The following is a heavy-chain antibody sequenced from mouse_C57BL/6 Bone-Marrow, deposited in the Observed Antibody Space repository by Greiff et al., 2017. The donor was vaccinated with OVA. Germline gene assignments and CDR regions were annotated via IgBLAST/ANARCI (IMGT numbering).Heavy chain of an antibody. V-gene: IGHV1-50*01. CDR2: IDPSDSYT. CDR1: GYTFTSYW. Sequence: VQLQQPGAELVKPGASVKLSCKASGYTFTSYWMQWVKQRPGQGLEWIGEIDPSDSYTNYNQKFKGKTTLTVDTSSSTAYLQLSSLTSEDSAVYYCARSLAYWDQGTLVTVSA. CDR3: ARSLAY. J-gene: IGHJ3*01.